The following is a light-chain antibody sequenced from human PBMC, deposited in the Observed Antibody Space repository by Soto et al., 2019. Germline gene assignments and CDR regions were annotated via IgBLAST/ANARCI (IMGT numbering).Light chain of an antibody. CDR2: EGS. CDR3: CSYAPISTCV. V-gene: IGLV2-23*01. Sequence: QSALPQPASVSGSPGQSITISCTGSSSDVGSYNLISWYQQHPGKVPKLMIYEGSKRPSGVSDRFSASKSGNTASLTISGLQTEDEADYFCCSYAPISTCVFGSGTKGTVL. CDR1: SSDVGSYNL. J-gene: IGLJ1*01.